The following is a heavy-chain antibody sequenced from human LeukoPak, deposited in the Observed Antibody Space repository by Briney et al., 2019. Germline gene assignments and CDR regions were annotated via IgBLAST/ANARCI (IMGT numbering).Heavy chain of an antibody. CDR1: GGSFSGFY. CDR2: INHSGST. V-gene: IGHV4-34*01. D-gene: IGHD6-19*01. CDR3: ARGGSGWYGFSSFRWFDP. J-gene: IGHJ5*02. Sequence: SETLSLTCAVYGGSFSGFYWSWIRQPPGKGLEWIGEINHSGSTNYNPSLKSRVTISVDTSKNQFSLKLSSVTAADTAVYYCARGGSGWYGFSSFRWFDPWGQGTLVTVSS.